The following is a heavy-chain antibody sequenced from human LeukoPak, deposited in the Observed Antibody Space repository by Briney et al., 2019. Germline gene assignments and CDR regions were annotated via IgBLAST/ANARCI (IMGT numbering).Heavy chain of an antibody. D-gene: IGHD5-24*01. Sequence: GGSLRLSCAASGFTFNNYWMSWVRQAPGKGLEWVANIKQDGSEKYYVDSVRGRFTIFRDNAKNSLYLQMNSLRAEDTAVYYCARALPIATGAFDIWGQGTMVTVSS. CDR1: GFTFNNYW. J-gene: IGHJ3*02. CDR2: IKQDGSEK. CDR3: ARALPIATGAFDI. V-gene: IGHV3-7*01.